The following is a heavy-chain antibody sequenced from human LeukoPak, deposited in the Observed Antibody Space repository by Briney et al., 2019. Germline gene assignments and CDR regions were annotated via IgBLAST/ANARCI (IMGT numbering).Heavy chain of an antibody. V-gene: IGHV3-33*06. CDR1: GFTFSSYG. D-gene: IGHD1-1*01. CDR2: IWSDGSNE. J-gene: IGHJ4*02. Sequence: GGSLRLSCAASGFTFSSYGMHWVRQAPGKGLEWVAVIWSDGSNENYADSVKGRFTISRDNSKNTLYLQLNSLRAEDTAVYYCAKDATGPFDYWGQGTLVTVSS. CDR3: AKDATGPFDY.